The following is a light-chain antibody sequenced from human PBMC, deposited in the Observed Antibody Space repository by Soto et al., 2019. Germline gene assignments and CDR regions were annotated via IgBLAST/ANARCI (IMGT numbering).Light chain of an antibody. CDR3: CSYAGTYSWV. CDR2: DVS. J-gene: IGLJ3*02. Sequence: QSVLTQPRSVSGSPGQSVTISCTGSSSDVGAYNYVSWYQHHTGKAPKVMIFDVSERPSGVPDRFSGSKSGNTASLTISGLQAEDEGDYYCCSYAGTYSWVFGGGTQLTVL. CDR1: SSDVGAYNY. V-gene: IGLV2-11*01.